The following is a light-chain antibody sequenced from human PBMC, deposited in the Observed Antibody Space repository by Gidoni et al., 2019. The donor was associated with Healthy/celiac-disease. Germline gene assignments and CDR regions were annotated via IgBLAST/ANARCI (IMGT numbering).Light chain of an antibody. CDR3: QQSYSTLLT. V-gene: IGKV1-39*01. Sequence: QSPSSLSASVGDRVTITCRASQSISSYLNWYKQKPGKAPKLLIYAASSLQSGVPSRFSGSGSGTDFTLTISSLQPEDFATYYCQQSYSTLLTFGGGTKVEIK. CDR1: QSISSY. J-gene: IGKJ4*01. CDR2: AAS.